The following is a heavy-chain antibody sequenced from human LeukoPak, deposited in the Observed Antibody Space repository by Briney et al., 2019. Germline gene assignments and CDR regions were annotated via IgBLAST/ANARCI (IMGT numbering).Heavy chain of an antibody. V-gene: IGHV3-30*18. CDR1: GFTFNSYV. Sequence: PGGSLRLSCAASGFTFNSYVMHWVRQAPGKGLEWVAAISYDGNSKYYADSVKGRLTISRDNSKNTLYLQMNSLRAEDTAVYYCAKSYTSSWFLPMMDYWGQGTLVTVSS. CDR2: ISYDGNSK. D-gene: IGHD6-13*01. J-gene: IGHJ4*02. CDR3: AKSYTSSWFLPMMDY.